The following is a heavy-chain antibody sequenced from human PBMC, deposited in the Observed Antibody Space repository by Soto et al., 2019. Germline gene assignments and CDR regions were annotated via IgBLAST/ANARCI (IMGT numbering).Heavy chain of an antibody. Sequence: ASVKVSCKASGYTFIGYYMHWVRQAPGQGLEWMGWINPNSGGTNYAQKFQGWVTMTRDTSISTAYMELSRLRSDDTAVYYCARAGAGDYYYYYMDVWGKGTTVTVSS. CDR2: INPNSGGT. J-gene: IGHJ6*03. CDR1: GYTFIGYY. V-gene: IGHV1-2*04. CDR3: ARAGAGDYYYYYMDV. D-gene: IGHD6-19*01.